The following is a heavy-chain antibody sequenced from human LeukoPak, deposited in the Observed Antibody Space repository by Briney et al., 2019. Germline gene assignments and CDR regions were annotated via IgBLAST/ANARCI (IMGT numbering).Heavy chain of an antibody. CDR1: CGSISSSSYY. J-gene: IGHJ4*02. CDR2: IYYSGST. Sequence: PSETLSLTCTVSCGSISSSSYYWGWIRQPPGKGLEWIGSIYYSGSTYYNPSLKSRVTISVDTSKNQFSLKLSSVTAADTAVYYCARDDYWGSGYYEYYFDYWGQGTLVTVSS. V-gene: IGHV4-39*07. CDR3: ARDDYWGSGYYEYYFDY. D-gene: IGHD3-22*01.